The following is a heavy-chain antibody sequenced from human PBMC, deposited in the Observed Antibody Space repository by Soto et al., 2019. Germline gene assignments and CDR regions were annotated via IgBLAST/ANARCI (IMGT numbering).Heavy chain of an antibody. CDR1: EITFSSYA. CDR2: ISNSGEST. CDR3: AKDLITMDRGVNRYYYGMDV. Sequence: HPGGSLRLSCAASEITFSSYAMTWVRQAPGKGLEWVSSISNSGESTYYADSVKGRFTISRDNSKNTLYMQMNSLRAEDTAVYYCAKDLITMDRGVNRYYYGMDVWGQGTTVTVSS. J-gene: IGHJ6*02. D-gene: IGHD3-10*01. V-gene: IGHV3-23*01.